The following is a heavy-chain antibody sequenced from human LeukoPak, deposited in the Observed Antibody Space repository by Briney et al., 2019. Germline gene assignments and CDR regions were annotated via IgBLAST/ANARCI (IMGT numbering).Heavy chain of an antibody. CDR1: GGSISSSSYY. Sequence: PSETLSLTCTVSGGSISSSSYYWGWIRQPPGKGLEWIGSIYYSGSTYYNPSLKSRVTISVDTSKNQFSLKLSSVTAADTAVYYCARENVDSSGYWWGQGTMVTVSS. CDR3: ARENVDSSGYW. V-gene: IGHV4-39*07. J-gene: IGHJ3*01. D-gene: IGHD3-22*01. CDR2: IYYSGST.